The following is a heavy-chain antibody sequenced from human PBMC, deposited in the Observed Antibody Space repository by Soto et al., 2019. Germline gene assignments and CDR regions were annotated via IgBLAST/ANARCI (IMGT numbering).Heavy chain of an antibody. CDR1: GYTFTGYY. J-gene: IGHJ6*02. CDR2: INPNSGGT. CDR3: ARTLIPHTRNIVVVPAAIYYYAMDV. V-gene: IGHV1-2*04. D-gene: IGHD2-2*01. Sequence: ASEKVSCKASGYTFTGYYMHWVRQAPGQGLEWMGWINPNSGGTNYAQKFQGWVTMTRDTSISTAYMELSRLRSDDTAVYYCARTLIPHTRNIVVVPAAIYYYAMDVWGQGTTVTVSS.